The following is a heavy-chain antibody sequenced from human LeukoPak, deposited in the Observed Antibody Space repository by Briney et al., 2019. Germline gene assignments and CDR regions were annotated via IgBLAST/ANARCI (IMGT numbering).Heavy chain of an antibody. CDR1: GFTFGDYA. Sequence: AGGSLRLSCTAPGFTFGDYAMSWVRQAPGKGLEWVGFIRSKTYGGTTDYAASVKGRFTISRDESKSIAYLQMNSLKTEDTAVYYCTRDRSAVAGTGSSAHYWGQGTLVTVSS. CDR2: IRSKTYGGTT. J-gene: IGHJ4*02. CDR3: TRDRSAVAGTGSSAHY. D-gene: IGHD6-19*01. V-gene: IGHV3-49*04.